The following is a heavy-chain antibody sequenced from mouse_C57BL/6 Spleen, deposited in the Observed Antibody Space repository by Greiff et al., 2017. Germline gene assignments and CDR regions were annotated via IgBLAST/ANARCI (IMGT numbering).Heavy chain of an antibody. V-gene: IGHV1-69*01. D-gene: IGHD1-1*01. J-gene: IGHJ3*01. Sequence: QVQLQQPGAELVMPGASVKLSCKASGYTFTSYWMHWVKQRPGQGLEWIGEIDPSDSYTNYNQKFKGKSTLTVDKSSSTAYMQLSSLTSEDSAVYYCARGDYCGSPRRFFAYWGQGTLVTVSA. CDR3: ARGDYCGSPRRFFAY. CDR2: IDPSDSYT. CDR1: GYTFTSYW.